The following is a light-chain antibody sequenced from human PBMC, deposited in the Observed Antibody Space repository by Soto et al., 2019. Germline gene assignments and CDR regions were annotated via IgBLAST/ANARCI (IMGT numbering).Light chain of an antibody. Sequence: QSVLTQPASVSGSPGQSITISCTGTSSDVGSYNLVSWYQHHPGNAPKLMIYEVSKRPSGVSNRFSGSKSGNTASLTISGLQAEDEADYYCCSYAGSSTFVVFGGGTKLTVL. CDR2: EVS. J-gene: IGLJ2*01. CDR1: SSDVGSYNL. V-gene: IGLV2-23*02. CDR3: CSYAGSSTFVV.